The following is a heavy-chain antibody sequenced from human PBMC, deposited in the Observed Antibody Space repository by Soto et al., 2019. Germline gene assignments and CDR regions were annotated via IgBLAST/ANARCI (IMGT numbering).Heavy chain of an antibody. D-gene: IGHD6-13*01. Sequence: CGPTLVIPTRTLPLTCTFSGCSLITTGVGVSWMCEPSGKALEWLALIYWHDDKRYSPSLKSRLTITNDTSKNQVVLTMTNMDPVDTATYYCAHRGGAAVGLYYFDYWGQGAMVTVSS. V-gene: IGHV2-5*01. J-gene: IGHJ4*02. CDR3: AHRGGAAVGLYYFDY. CDR1: GCSLITTGVG. CDR2: IYWHDDK.